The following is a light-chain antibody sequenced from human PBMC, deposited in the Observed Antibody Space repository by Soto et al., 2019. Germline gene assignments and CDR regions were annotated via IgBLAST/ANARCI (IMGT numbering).Light chain of an antibody. J-gene: IGLJ1*01. CDR3: SSYTSASTLLYL. CDR2: GVT. Sequence: QSVLTQPASVSGSPGQSITISCTGTSSDVGGYNYVSWYQQHPGIAPKLLIYGVTNRPPGVSPRFSGSKSGNTASLTISGLQAEDEADYHCSSYTSASTLLYLFGTGTKLTVL. V-gene: IGLV2-14*01. CDR1: SSDVGGYNY.